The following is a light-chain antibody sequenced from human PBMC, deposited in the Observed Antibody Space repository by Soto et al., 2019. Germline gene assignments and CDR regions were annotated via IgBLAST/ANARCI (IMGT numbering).Light chain of an antibody. CDR1: QTITSSF. V-gene: IGKV3-20*01. CDR2: GAS. J-gene: IGKJ4*01. CDR3: QQYDSSPLT. Sequence: EIVLTQSPGPLSLSPGERATLSCRASQTITSSFLAWYQQNPGQAPRLLVSGASSRAADVPDRFSGSGSGTDFTLTISRLEPEDFAVYYCQQYDSSPLTFGGGTKVEIK.